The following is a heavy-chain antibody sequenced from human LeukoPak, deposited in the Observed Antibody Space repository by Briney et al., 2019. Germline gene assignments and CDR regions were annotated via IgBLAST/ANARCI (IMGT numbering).Heavy chain of an antibody. CDR2: ISYDGSNK. CDR3: ARRQWELLPHYYYYYYMDV. V-gene: IGHV3-30*01. D-gene: IGHD1-26*01. Sequence: PGGSLRLSCAASGFTFSSYAMPWVRQAPGKGLEWVAVISYDGSNKYYADSVKGRFTISRDNSKNTLYLQMNSLRAEDTAVYYCARRQWELLPHYYYYYYMDVWGKGTTVTVSS. CDR1: GFTFSSYA. J-gene: IGHJ6*03.